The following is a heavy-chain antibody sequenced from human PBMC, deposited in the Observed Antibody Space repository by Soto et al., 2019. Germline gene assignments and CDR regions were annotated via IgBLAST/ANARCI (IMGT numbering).Heavy chain of an antibody. Sequence: EVQLVESGGGLVQPGGSLRLSCAASGFTFSSYSMNWVRQAPGKGLEWVSYISSSSSTIYYADSVKGRFTISRDNAKNSLYLQMNSLRAEDTAVYYCARAGSITMVRGVMIVYDYWGQGTLVTVSS. V-gene: IGHV3-48*01. CDR2: ISSSSSTI. CDR1: GFTFSSYS. J-gene: IGHJ4*02. CDR3: ARAGSITMVRGVMIVYDY. D-gene: IGHD3-10*01.